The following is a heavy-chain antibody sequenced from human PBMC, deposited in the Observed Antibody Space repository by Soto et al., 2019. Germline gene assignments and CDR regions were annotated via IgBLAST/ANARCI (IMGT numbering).Heavy chain of an antibody. CDR3: AEDGIRAVRSVSAFLLNRSSDL. V-gene: IGHV4-39*01. D-gene: IGHD2-2*01. CDR2: IFYSGST. J-gene: IGHJ2*01. Sequence: QGKGLELIGSIFYSGSTYYNPSLKSRVTISVDTSKNQFSLKLSSVTAADTFFFFQAEDGIRAVRSVSAFLLNRSSDL.